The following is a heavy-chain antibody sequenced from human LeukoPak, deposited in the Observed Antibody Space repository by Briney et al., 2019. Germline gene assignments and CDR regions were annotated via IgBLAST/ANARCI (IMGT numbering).Heavy chain of an antibody. J-gene: IGHJ5*02. CDR1: GYTFTSYD. D-gene: IGHD6-6*01. CDR2: MNPNSGNT. Sequence: GASVKISCKASGYTFTSYDINWVRQATGQGLEWMGWMNPNSGNTGYAQKFQGRVTITRNTSISTAYMELSSLRSEDTAVYYCARGRRRSSDDRWFDPWGQGTLVTVSS. V-gene: IGHV1-8*03. CDR3: ARGRRRSSDDRWFDP.